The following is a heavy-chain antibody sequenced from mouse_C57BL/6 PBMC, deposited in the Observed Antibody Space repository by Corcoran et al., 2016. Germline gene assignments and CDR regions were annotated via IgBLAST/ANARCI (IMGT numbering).Heavy chain of an antibody. D-gene: IGHD2-1*01. V-gene: IGHV1-26*01. CDR1: GYTFTDYY. CDR3: TRERIYYGNPYYAMDY. J-gene: IGHJ4*01. CDR2: INPNNGGT. Sequence: EVQLQQSGPELVKPGASVKISCKASGYTFTDYYMNWVKQSHGKSLEWIGDINPNNGGTSYNQKFKGKATLTVDKSSSTAYMELRSLTSEDSAVYYCTRERIYYGNPYYAMDYWGQGTSVTVSS.